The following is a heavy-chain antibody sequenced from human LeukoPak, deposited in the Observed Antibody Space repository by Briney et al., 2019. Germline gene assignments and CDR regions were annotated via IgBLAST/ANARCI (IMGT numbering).Heavy chain of an antibody. CDR2: MYYSGST. V-gene: IGHV4-39*07. CDR3: ARAGDSSGYCHY. J-gene: IGHJ4*02. D-gene: IGHD3-22*01. Sequence: SETLSLTCTVSGGSISSSSYCWGWIRQPPGKGLEWIGSMYYSGSTYYNPSLKSRVTISVDTSKNQFSLKLSSVTAADTAVYYCARAGDSSGYCHYWGQGTLVTVSS. CDR1: GGSISSSSYC.